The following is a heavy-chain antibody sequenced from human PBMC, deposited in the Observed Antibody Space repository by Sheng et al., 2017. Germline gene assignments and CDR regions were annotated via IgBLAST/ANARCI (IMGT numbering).Heavy chain of an antibody. CDR3: ARGVMITFGGIDY. D-gene: IGHD3-16*01. CDR1: GFTFSSYG. V-gene: IGHV3-33*01. Sequence: QVQLVESGGGVVQPGRSLRLSCAASGFTFSSYGMHWVRQAPGKGLEWVAVIWYDGSNKYYADSVKGRFTISRDNSKNTLYLQMNSLRAEDTAVYYCARGVMITFGGIDYWGQGTLVTVSS. J-gene: IGHJ4*02. CDR2: IWYDGSNK.